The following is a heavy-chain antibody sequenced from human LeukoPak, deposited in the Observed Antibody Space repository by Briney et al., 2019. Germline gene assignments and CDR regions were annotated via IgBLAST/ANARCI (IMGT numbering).Heavy chain of an antibody. V-gene: IGHV3-53*01. CDR1: GFTVSSNS. CDR3: ARVGRWGDYYFDY. D-gene: IGHD2-21*02. Sequence: PGGSLRLSCTVSGFTVSSNSMSWVRQAPGKGLEWVSFIYSDNTHYSDSVKGRFTISRDNSKNTLYLQMNSLRAEDTAVYYCARVGRWGDYYFDYWGQGTLVTVSS. CDR2: IYSDNT. J-gene: IGHJ4*02.